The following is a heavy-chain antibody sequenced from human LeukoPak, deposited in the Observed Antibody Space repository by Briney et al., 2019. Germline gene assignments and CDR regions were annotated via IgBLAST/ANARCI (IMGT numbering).Heavy chain of an antibody. CDR3: ARTSPRAATFDS. V-gene: IGHV4-4*07. Sequence: PSETLSLTCSVSGGSISSYYWSWIRQPAGKGLEWIGRIYPSGSTNYNPSLKSRVTMSVDTSKNQFSLKLSSVTAADTAVIYCARTSPRAATFDSWGQGTLVTVSS. J-gene: IGHJ4*02. D-gene: IGHD2-15*01. CDR1: GGSISSYY. CDR2: IYPSGST.